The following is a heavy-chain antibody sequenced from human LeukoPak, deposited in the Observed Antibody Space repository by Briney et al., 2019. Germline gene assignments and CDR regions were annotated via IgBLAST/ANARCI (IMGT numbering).Heavy chain of an antibody. CDR2: ISTSYSGI. J-gene: IGHJ4*02. Sequence: GGSLRLSCAASGFIVSRYSMTWVRQAPGKGLEWVSSISTSYSGIYYADSVKGRFTISRDNAKNSLYLQMDSLRADDTAVYYCARAYCSSITCFGWGQGTLVTVSS. D-gene: IGHD2-2*01. CDR3: ARAYCSSITCFG. CDR1: GFIVSRYS. V-gene: IGHV3-48*01.